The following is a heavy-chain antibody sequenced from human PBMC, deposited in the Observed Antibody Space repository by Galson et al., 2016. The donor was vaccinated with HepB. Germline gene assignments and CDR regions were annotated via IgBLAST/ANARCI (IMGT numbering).Heavy chain of an antibody. D-gene: IGHD3-10*01. J-gene: IGHJ4*02. CDR3: AREEVNYYGSGSYFEY. V-gene: IGHV3-30*04. Sequence: LRLSCAASGFSFSSYAMHWVRQAPGKGLEWVAVISYDGSNKYYADSVKGRFTISRDKSKNTLYLQMNSLRAEDTAVYYCAREEVNYYGSGSYFEYWGQGTLVTVSS. CDR1: GFSFSSYA. CDR2: ISYDGSNK.